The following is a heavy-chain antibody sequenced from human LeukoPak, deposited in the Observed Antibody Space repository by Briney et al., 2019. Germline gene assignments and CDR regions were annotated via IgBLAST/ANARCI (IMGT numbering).Heavy chain of an antibody. CDR1: VCTLSNERYS. J-gene: IGHJ4*02. CDR3: ARVRYYDSSGYYPSSYYFDY. V-gene: IGHV4-30-2*01. CDR2: IYHSGSS. D-gene: IGHD3-22*01. Sequence: TLSQTCAVTVCTLSNERYSGSCIRHPPGKGLVCIGYIYHSGSSYYNPSLKSRVTISVDRSNNQIYLKLSSVTAADTAVYYCARVRYYDSSGYYPSSYYFDYWGQGTLVTVSS.